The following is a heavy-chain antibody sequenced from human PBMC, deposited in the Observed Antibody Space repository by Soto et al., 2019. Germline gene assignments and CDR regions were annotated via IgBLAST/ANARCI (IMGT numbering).Heavy chain of an antibody. CDR2: ISYDGSNK. D-gene: IGHD3-10*01. Sequence: GGSLRLSCAASGFTFSSYGMHWVRQAPGKGLEWVAVISYDGSNKYYADSVKGRFTISRDNSKNTLYLQMNSLRAEDTAVYYCAKDFRKTLGYWGQGTLVTVSS. CDR1: GFTFSSYG. V-gene: IGHV3-30*18. CDR3: AKDFRKTLGY. J-gene: IGHJ4*02.